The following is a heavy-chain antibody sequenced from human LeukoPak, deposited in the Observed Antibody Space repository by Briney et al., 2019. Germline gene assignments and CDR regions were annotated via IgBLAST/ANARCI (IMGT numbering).Heavy chain of an antibody. CDR3: TIGGASGSLAH. J-gene: IGHJ4*02. D-gene: IGHD6-13*01. V-gene: IGHV4-4*07. CDR2: TYTSGDT. Sequence: SETLSLTCTVSRASISDNYWSWSRQPAGKALEWIGRTYTSGDTNYNPSLKSRASVSVDTSKNQFYLSLRYVTAADTAVYYCTIGGASGSLAHWGPGTLFTVSS. CDR1: RASISDNY.